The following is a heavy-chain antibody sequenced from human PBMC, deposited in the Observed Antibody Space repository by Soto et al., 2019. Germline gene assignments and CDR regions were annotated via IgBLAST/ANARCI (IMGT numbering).Heavy chain of an antibody. V-gene: IGHV1-18*04. CDR1: GYTFTSYG. CDR3: ASGWSHLHYFDY. Sequence: ASVKVSCKASGYTFTSYGISWVRQAPGQGLEWMGWISAYNGNTNYAQRLQGRVTMTTDTSTSTAYMELRSLRSDDTAVYYCASGWSHLHYFDYWGQGTLVTVSS. J-gene: IGHJ4*02. CDR2: ISAYNGNT. D-gene: IGHD6-19*01.